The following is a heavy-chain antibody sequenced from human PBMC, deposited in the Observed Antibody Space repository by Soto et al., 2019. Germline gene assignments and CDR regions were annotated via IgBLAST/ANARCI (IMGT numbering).Heavy chain of an antibody. D-gene: IGHD2-2*01. CDR3: ARGEVVPAASEGYYYGKDV. CDR1: GGTFSSYA. V-gene: IGHV1-69*01. J-gene: IGHJ6*02. CDR2: IIPIFGTA. Sequence: QVQLVQSGAEVKKPGSSVKVSCNASGGTFSSYAISWVRQAPGQGLEWMGGIIPIFGTANYAQKFQGRVTITADESTSTAYMELSSLRSEDTAVYYCARGEVVPAASEGYYYGKDVWGQGTTVTVSS.